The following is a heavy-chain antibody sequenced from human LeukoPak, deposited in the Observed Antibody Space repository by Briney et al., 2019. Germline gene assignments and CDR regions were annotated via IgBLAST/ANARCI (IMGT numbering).Heavy chain of an antibody. D-gene: IGHD3-10*01. Sequence: GGSLRLSCSASGFTFSRYAMHWVRQAPGKGLEYVSAISSNGGSTYYADSVKGRFTISRDNSRNTVHLQMSSLRVQDTAAYYCLKDSSSGSYFDYWGQGTLVTVSS. CDR1: GFTFSRYA. V-gene: IGHV3-64D*06. CDR2: ISSNGGST. J-gene: IGHJ4*02. CDR3: LKDSSSGSYFDY.